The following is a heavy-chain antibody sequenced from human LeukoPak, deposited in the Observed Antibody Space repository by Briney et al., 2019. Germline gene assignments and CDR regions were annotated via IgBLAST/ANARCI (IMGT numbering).Heavy chain of an antibody. J-gene: IGHJ4*02. CDR1: GDFITGSTYY. Sequence: SETLSLTCTVSGDFITGSTYYWGWIRQPPGKWLEWIGGMYYSGSTYSNPSLRSRVTMSADTSKNQFSLNLKSVTAADTAVYYCARQYYDSTGYYYFDYWGQGTLVTVSS. CDR3: ARQYYDSTGYYYFDY. V-gene: IGHV4-39*01. D-gene: IGHD3-22*01. CDR2: MYYSGST.